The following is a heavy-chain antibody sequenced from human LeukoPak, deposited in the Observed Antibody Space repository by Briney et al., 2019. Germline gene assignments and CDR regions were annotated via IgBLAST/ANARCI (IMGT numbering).Heavy chain of an antibody. D-gene: IGHD3-10*01. J-gene: IGHJ4*02. CDR1: GFTFSTYA. CDR3: ARDVRRGAYYPAY. Sequence: GASLRLSCAASGFTFSTYAMGWVRQAPGKGLEWVAVIWYDGSNKYYADSVKGRFTISRDNSKNTLYLQMNSLRAEDTAVYYCARDVRRGAYYPAYWGQGTLVTVSS. CDR2: IWYDGSNK. V-gene: IGHV3-33*08.